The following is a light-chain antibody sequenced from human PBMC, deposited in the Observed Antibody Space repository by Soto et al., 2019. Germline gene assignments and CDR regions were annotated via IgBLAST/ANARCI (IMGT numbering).Light chain of an antibody. CDR1: QDINSR. V-gene: IGKV1-12*01. Sequence: DIQITQSPSSVSASVGDTVTITCRASQDINSRLAWFQQQPGRPPKYVIQAATMLQSGFPSRFEGNGPGRDLTLTIHTLQPEDSATYYCLQVANFPRTFGRPTKVE. J-gene: IGKJ1*01. CDR3: LQVANFPRT. CDR2: AAT.